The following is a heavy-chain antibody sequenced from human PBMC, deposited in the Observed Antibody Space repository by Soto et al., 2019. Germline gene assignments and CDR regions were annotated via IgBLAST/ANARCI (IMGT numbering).Heavy chain of an antibody. CDR3: AGDQGVAAAGITWFDP. D-gene: IGHD6-13*01. V-gene: IGHV4-4*07. CDR2: IHSSGSS. CDR1: GASMNSYH. Sequence: QVQLQASGPGLVKPSETLSLTCTVSGASMNSYHWSWIRQPAGKGLEWIGHIHSSGSSNYNPSLKSRVTMSVDTSKNQCSLRLMSLTAADTAVYYCAGDQGVAAAGITWFDPWGQGSLVSVSS. J-gene: IGHJ5*02.